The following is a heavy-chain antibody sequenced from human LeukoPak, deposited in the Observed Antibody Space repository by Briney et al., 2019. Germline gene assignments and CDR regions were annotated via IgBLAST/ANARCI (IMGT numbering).Heavy chain of an antibody. V-gene: IGHV3-33*06. D-gene: IGHD3-22*01. CDR3: AKDYYDSSGYDAFDI. CDR2: IWYDGSNK. CDR1: GFTFSSYG. Sequence: GGSLRLSCAASGFTFSSYGMHWVRQAPGKGLEWVAVIWYDGSNKYYADSVKGRFTISRDNSKNTLYLQMSSLRAEDTAVYYCAKDYYDSSGYDAFDIWGQGTMVTVSS. J-gene: IGHJ3*02.